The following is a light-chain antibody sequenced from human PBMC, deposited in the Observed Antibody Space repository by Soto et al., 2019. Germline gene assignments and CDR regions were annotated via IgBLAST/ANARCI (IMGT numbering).Light chain of an antibody. CDR3: SSYAGSNNVG. V-gene: IGLV2-8*01. Sequence: QSALTQPPSASGSPGQSVTISCTGTSSDVGGYNYVSWYQQHPGKAPKLMIYEVSKRPSGVPDRFSGSKSGNTASLTVSGLQAEYEADYYCSSYAGSNNVGFGGGTKVTVL. CDR2: EVS. CDR1: SSDVGGYNY. J-gene: IGLJ2*01.